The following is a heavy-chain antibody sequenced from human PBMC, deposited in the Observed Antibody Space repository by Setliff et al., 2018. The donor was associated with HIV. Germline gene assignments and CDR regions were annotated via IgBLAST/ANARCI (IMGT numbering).Heavy chain of an antibody. J-gene: IGHJ4*02. D-gene: IGHD3-10*01. Sequence: SETLSLTCAVYGGSFSGYYWSRIRQPPGKGLEWIGEINHSGSTNYNPSLKSRVTISVDTSKNQFSLKLSSVTAADTAVYYCARMGADYYGSGTPWYWGQGTLVTVSS. CDR3: ARMGADYYGSGTPWY. CDR1: GGSFSGYY. CDR2: INHSGST. V-gene: IGHV4-34*01.